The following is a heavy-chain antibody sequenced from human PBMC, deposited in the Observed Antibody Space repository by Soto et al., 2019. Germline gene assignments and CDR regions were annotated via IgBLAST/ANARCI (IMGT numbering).Heavy chain of an antibody. J-gene: IGHJ4*02. V-gene: IGHV3-74*03. Sequence: PGGSLRLSCAATGFTFTADWVHWVRQAPGKGLEWVARFKSDGSGTTYTDSVKGRFSISRDNAKNTVYLQMDNLRVEDTAVYYCGRNAIFVSGVPDEYWGQGAPVTVSS. CDR1: GFTFTADW. CDR2: FKSDGSGT. CDR3: GRNAIFVSGVPDEY. D-gene: IGHD3-3*01.